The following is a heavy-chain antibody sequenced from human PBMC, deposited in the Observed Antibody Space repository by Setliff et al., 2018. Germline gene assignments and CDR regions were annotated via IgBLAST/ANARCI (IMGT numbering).Heavy chain of an antibody. CDR2: MNPNSGNT. J-gene: IGHJ4*02. CDR3: ARGARLSYGDLPNFDY. CDR1: GYTFTSYG. Sequence: AASVKVSCKASGYTFTSYGISWVRQAPGQGLEWMGWMNPNSGNTGYAQKLQGRVTMTTDTSTSTAYMELRSLRSDDTAVYYCARGARLSYGDLPNFDYWGQGTLVTVSS. D-gene: IGHD4-17*01. V-gene: IGHV1-18*01.